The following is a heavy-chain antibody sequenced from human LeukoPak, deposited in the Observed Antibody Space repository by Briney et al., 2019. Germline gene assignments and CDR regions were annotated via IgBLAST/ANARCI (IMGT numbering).Heavy chain of an antibody. Sequence: SETLSLTCAVSGGSISSGGYSWSWIRQPPGKGLEWIGYIHFSGNTNYNPSLKSRVTISVDTSKNQFSLKLSSVTAADTAVYYCARGGGWGNWNDAVDYWGQGTLVTVSS. D-gene: IGHD1-1*01. CDR1: GGSISSGGYS. CDR3: ARGGGWGNWNDAVDY. CDR2: IHFSGNT. J-gene: IGHJ4*02. V-gene: IGHV4-61*08.